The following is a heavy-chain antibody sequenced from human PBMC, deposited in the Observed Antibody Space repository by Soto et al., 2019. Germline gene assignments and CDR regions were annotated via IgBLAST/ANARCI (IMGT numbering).Heavy chain of an antibody. CDR2: ISTYNGNT. Sequence: ASVKVSCKASGYTFTSYAISWVRQAPGQGLEWMGWISTYNGNTNYAQKLQGRVTMTTDTSTRTAYMELRSLRCDDTAVYYCARTIGYCSGGSCYWDYWGQGALVTVSS. CDR3: ARTIGYCSGGSCYWDY. J-gene: IGHJ4*02. CDR1: GYTFTSYA. V-gene: IGHV1-18*01. D-gene: IGHD2-15*01.